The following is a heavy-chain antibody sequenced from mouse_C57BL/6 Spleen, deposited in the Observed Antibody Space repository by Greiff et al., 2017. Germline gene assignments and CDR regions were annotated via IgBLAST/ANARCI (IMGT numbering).Heavy chain of an antibody. CDR1: GFTFSDYG. CDR3: ARGDGYYYYAMDD. V-gene: IGHV5-17*01. Sequence: EVHLVESGGGLVKPGGSLKLSCAASGFTFSDYGMHWVRQAPEKGLEWVAYISSGSSTIYYADTVKGRFTISRDNAKNTLFLQMTSLRSEDTAMYYCARGDGYYYYAMDDWGQGASVTVSS. CDR2: ISSGSSTI. J-gene: IGHJ4*01. D-gene: IGHD2-3*01.